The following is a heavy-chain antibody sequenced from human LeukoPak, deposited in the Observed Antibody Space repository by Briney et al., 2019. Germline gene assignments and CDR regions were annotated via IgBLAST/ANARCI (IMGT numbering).Heavy chain of an antibody. V-gene: IGHV3-30*04. Sequence: PGGSLRLSCAASGFTFSNYVMHWVRQAPGKGLEWAAVISFDGNNKHYADFVKGRFTISRDNSKNTLYLQMNSLRPEDTAVYYCARDREWEPHAFDIWGQGTMVIVSS. J-gene: IGHJ3*02. CDR1: GFTFSNYV. CDR2: ISFDGNNK. D-gene: IGHD1-26*01. CDR3: ARDREWEPHAFDI.